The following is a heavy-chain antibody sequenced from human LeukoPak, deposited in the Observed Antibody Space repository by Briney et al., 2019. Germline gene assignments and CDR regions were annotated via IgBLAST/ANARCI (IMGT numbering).Heavy chain of an antibody. CDR2: IKPDGSDK. Sequence: GGSLRLSCEASGFTFSSHWMSGVRQAPGKGLQWVANIKPDGSDKYYVDSVKGRFTISRDNAKNSLSLQMNSLRAEDTAVYYCAKLPYGDYNHHWGQGTLVTVSS. J-gene: IGHJ5*02. CDR3: AKLPYGDYNHH. CDR1: GFTFSSHW. D-gene: IGHD4-17*01. V-gene: IGHV3-7*05.